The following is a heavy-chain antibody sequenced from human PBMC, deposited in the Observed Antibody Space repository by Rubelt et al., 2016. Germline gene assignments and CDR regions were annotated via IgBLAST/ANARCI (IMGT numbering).Heavy chain of an antibody. Sequence: VKPSQTLSLTCTVSGGSISSSSYYWGWIRQPPGKGLEWIGSIYYSGSTYYNPSLKSRVTISVDTSQNQFSLKLSSVTAADTAVYYCARDYSSSWYYFDYWGQGTLVTVSS. CDR1: GGSISSSSYY. CDR2: IYYSGST. V-gene: IGHV4-39*07. J-gene: IGHJ4*02. D-gene: IGHD6-13*01. CDR3: ARDYSSSWYYFDY.